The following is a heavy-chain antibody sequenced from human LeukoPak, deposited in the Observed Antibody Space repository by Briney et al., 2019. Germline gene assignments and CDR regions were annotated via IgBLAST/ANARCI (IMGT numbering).Heavy chain of an antibody. J-gene: IGHJ4*02. Sequence: GGSLRLSCAASGFTFSSYSMNWVRQAPGKGLEWVSSISSSSSYIYYADSVKGRFTISRDNAKNSLYLQMNSLRAEDTAVYYCARDVYPRGVATITDYWGQGTLVTVSS. CDR3: ARDVYPRGVATITDY. V-gene: IGHV3-21*01. CDR2: ISSSSSYI. CDR1: GFTFSSYS. D-gene: IGHD5-12*01.